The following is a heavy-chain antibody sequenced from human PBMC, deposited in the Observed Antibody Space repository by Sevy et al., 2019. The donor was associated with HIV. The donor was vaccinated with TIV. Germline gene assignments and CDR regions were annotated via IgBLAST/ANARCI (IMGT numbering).Heavy chain of an antibody. D-gene: IGHD7-27*01. CDR2: ISYDGSNK. CDR1: GFTFSSYG. Sequence: GGSLRISCAASGFTFSSYGMHWVRQAPGKGLEWVAVISYDGSNKYYADSVKGRFTISRDNSKNTLYLQMNSLRAEDTAVYYCAKDLGPSNYGIDVWGQGTTVTVSS. V-gene: IGHV3-30*18. J-gene: IGHJ6*02. CDR3: AKDLGPSNYGIDV.